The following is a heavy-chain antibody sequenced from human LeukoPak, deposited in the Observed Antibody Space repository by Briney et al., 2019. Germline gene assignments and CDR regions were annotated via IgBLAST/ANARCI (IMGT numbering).Heavy chain of an antibody. CDR1: GFTFDDYA. CDR2: ISGDGGST. CDR3: AKDISRNFVVVPAADY. D-gene: IGHD2-2*01. V-gene: IGHV3-43*02. Sequence: GGSLRLSCAASGFTFDDYAMHWFGQPPGKSLEWVSLISGDGGSTYYADSVKGRFTVSRDNSKNSLYLQMNSLRTEDTALYYCAKDISRNFVVVPAADYWGQGTLVTVSS. J-gene: IGHJ4*02.